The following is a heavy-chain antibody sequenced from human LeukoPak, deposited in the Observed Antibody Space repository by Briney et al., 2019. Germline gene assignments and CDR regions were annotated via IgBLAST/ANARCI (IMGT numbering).Heavy chain of an antibody. D-gene: IGHD3-22*01. Sequence: PGGSLRLSCAASGFTVSSGYMSWVRQAPGKGLEWVSVIFSGGSAFYADSVKGRFTISRDNSKNTLYLQMNSLRAEDTAVYYCARCYYDGSGYYYYFDYWGQGTLVTISS. V-gene: IGHV3-53*01. CDR2: IFSGGSA. CDR1: GFTVSSGY. J-gene: IGHJ4*02. CDR3: ARCYYDGSGYYYYFDY.